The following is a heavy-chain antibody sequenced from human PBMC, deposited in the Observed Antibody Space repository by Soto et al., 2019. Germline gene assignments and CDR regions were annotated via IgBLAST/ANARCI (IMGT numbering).Heavy chain of an antibody. D-gene: IGHD3-9*01. CDR2: IKQDGSEK. V-gene: IGHV3-7*03. CDR3: ATYPDVLRYFDWPPGSDY. CDR1: GCTFSSYW. Sequence: GGSLTLCCAAAGCTFSSYWVSWVRQAPGKGLEWVANIKQDGSEKYYVDSVKHRFTISRDNAKNSLYLQMNSLRAEDTAVYYYATYPDVLRYFDWPPGSDYGGQGTLVTVSS. J-gene: IGHJ4*02.